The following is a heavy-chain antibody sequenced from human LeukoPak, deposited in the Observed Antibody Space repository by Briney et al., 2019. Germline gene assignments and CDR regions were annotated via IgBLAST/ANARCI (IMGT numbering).Heavy chain of an antibody. CDR2: MSASGSAT. CDR1: GFTFSSYA. J-gene: IGHJ4*02. CDR3: AQGPGRWKSGSYYMDY. V-gene: IGHV3-23*01. Sequence: GGSLRLSCAASGFTFSSYAMSWVRQAPGKGLEWVSAMSASGSATYYADSVKGRSTISRDNSKSTLYLQMNSLGAEDAAVYFCAQGPGRWKSGSYYMDYWGQGTLVTVSS. D-gene: IGHD1-26*01.